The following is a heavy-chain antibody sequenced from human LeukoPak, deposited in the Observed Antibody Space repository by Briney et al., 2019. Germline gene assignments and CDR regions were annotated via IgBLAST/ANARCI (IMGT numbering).Heavy chain of an antibody. D-gene: IGHD6-13*01. Sequence: SQTLSLTCTVSGGSISSGGYYWSWIRRHPGKGLEWIGYIYYSGSTYYNPSLKSRVTISVDTSKNQFSLKLSSVTAADTAVYYCARDSGLSASSSWCGGWFDPWGQGTLVTVSS. CDR1: GGSISSGGYY. CDR3: ARDSGLSASSSWCGGWFDP. J-gene: IGHJ5*02. CDR2: IYYSGST. V-gene: IGHV4-31*03.